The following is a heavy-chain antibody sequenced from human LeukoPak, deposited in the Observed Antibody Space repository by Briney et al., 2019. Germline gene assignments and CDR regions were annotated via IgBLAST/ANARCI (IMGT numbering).Heavy chain of an antibody. CDR3: ARVAGNDYGDYNSAFDI. V-gene: IGHV4-30-4*07. J-gene: IGHJ3*02. CDR2: IYYSGST. CDR1: GGSISSGGYS. D-gene: IGHD4-17*01. Sequence: NPSETLSLTCAVSGGSISSGGYSWSWIRQPPGKGLEWIGYIYYSGSTYYNPSLKSRVTISVDTSKNQFSLKLSSVTAADTAVYYCARVAGNDYGDYNSAFDIWGQGTMVTVSS.